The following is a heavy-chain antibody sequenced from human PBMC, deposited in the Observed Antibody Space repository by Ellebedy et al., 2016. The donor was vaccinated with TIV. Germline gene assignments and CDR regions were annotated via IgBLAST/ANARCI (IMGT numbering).Heavy chain of an antibody. V-gene: IGHV3-23*01. J-gene: IGHJ4*02. Sequence: GESLKISCAASGFAFSTYDMSWVRQAPGKGLEWVSVIIGTDGSTYYADSVRGRFIISRDKSKNMLFLQLNRLRAEDTAVYYCAKGAWLGFWGQGTQVTVSP. CDR3: AKGAWLGF. CDR1: GFAFSTYD. CDR2: IIGTDGST.